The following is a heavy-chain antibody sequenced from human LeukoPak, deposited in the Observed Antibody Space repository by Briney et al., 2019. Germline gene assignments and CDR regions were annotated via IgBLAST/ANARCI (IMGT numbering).Heavy chain of an antibody. CDR3: DRGYGIDY. CDR2: ISGSGGST. Sequence: GGSLRLSCAASGFTVANDRMSWVRQAPGKGLEWVSAISGSGGSTYYADSVKGRFTISRDNSKNTLYLQMNSLRAEDTAVYYCDRGYGIDYWGQGTLVTVSS. J-gene: IGHJ4*02. D-gene: IGHD6-13*01. V-gene: IGHV3-23*01. CDR1: GFTVANDR.